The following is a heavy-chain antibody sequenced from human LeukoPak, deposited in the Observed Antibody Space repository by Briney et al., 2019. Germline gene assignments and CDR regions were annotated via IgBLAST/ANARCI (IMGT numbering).Heavy chain of an antibody. Sequence: TGGSLRLSCAASGFTFSSYAMHWVRQAPGKGLEWVAVISYDGSNKCYADSVKGRFTISRDNSKNTLYLQMNSLRAEDTAVYYCARDRSMVRGVIIKRAFSWFDPWGQGTLVTVSS. V-gene: IGHV3-30-3*01. CDR2: ISYDGSNK. J-gene: IGHJ5*02. CDR3: ARDRSMVRGVIIKRAFSWFDP. D-gene: IGHD3-10*01. CDR1: GFTFSSYA.